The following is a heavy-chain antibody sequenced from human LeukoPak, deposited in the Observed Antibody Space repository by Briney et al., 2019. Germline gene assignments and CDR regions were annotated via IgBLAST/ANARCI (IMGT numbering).Heavy chain of an antibody. Sequence: PGGSLRLSCSASGFTFSSYWVTWVRQAPGKGLEWVANVKQDGSEKNYVDSVKGRFTISRDNAKNSLYLQMNSLRAEDTAVYYCARGKGLNYWGQGTLVTVSS. CDR2: VKQDGSEK. J-gene: IGHJ4*02. CDR1: GFTFSSYW. V-gene: IGHV3-7*01. D-gene: IGHD3-22*01. CDR3: ARGKGLNY.